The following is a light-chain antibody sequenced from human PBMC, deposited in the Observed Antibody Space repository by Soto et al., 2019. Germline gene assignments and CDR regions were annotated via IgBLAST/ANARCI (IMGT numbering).Light chain of an antibody. J-gene: IGLJ1*01. CDR3: SSYRSSTTFV. V-gene: IGLV2-14*01. CDR1: SSDVGAYNY. Sequence: QSVLTQPASVSGSPGQSITISCTGTSSDVGAYNYVSWYQQYPGRAPKVIIFEVRKRPSGVSTRFSGSKSGDTASLTISGLQAEDEADYYCSSYRSSTTFVFGTGTKGTAL. CDR2: EVR.